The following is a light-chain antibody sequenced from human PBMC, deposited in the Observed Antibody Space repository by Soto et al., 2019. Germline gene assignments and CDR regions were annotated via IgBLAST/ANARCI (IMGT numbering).Light chain of an antibody. CDR2: RDT. CDR1: NIGSEN. V-gene: IGLV3-9*01. Sequence: SYELTQPLSVSVALGQTARITCGGDNIGSENVHWYQQKPGQAPVVVIYRDTNRPSGIPERFSGSSSGNTATLTISRAQAGDEADYYCQVWDSSLVVFGGGTKLTVL. CDR3: QVWDSSLVV. J-gene: IGLJ2*01.